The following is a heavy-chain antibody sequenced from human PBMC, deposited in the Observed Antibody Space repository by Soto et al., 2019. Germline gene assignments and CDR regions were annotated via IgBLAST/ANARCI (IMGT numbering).Heavy chain of an antibody. J-gene: IGHJ2*01. D-gene: IGHD5-12*01. CDR3: AKAPRGGVYGDWYFEL. V-gene: IGHV3-23*01. CDR2: ITSSGDKS. Sequence: EMQLLESGGALEQPGGSLRLSCAASGLTFSAYAMTWVRLPPGRGLDYVSAITSSGDKSWYADSVKGRFTVSRDNSKSALYVQMNSLRGEDTAIYYCAKAPRGGVYGDWYFELCGRGTLVTVSS. CDR1: GLTFSAYA.